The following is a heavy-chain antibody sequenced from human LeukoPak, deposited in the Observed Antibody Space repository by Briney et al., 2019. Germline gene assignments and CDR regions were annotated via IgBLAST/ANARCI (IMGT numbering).Heavy chain of an antibody. J-gene: IGHJ4*02. CDR2: IYYSGNT. CDR1: GDSISTTAYY. D-gene: IGHD5-18*01. V-gene: IGHV4-39*01. CDR3: SRLQYTYGSEFDH. Sequence: SETLSLTRSVSGDSISTTAYYWAWIRQPPGKGLEWIGNIYYSGNTFHSPSLRSRVTISVDTSKNQFSLKLTSVTAADTAVYYCSRLQYTYGSEFDHWGQGTLVTVSS.